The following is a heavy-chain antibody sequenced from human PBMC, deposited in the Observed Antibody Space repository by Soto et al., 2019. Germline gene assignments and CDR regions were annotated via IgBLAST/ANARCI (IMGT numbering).Heavy chain of an antibody. V-gene: IGHV1-18*01. CDR2: ISAYNGDT. D-gene: IGHD6-6*01. J-gene: IGHJ6*03. CDR1: GYTFTNYG. CDR3: ARVRQVVGYFYYYMDV. Sequence: QVQLLQSGAEVKKPGASVKVSCKASGYTFTNYGITWVRQAPGQGLEWMGWISAYNGDTHYTQRLQGRVTMTTDTSTSTAYMELRALRSDDTAVYYCARVRQVVGYFYYYMDVWGKGTTVTVSS.